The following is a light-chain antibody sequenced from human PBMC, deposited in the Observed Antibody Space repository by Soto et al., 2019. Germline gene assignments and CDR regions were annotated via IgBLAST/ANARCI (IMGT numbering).Light chain of an antibody. CDR2: GSS. V-gene: IGKV3-15*01. J-gene: IGKJ2*01. CDR3: QQYNTWPHT. Sequence: DIVMTQSPVTLSVSPGERATLSCRASQSVSSNLAWYQQKPGQSPRLLLYGSSTRATGIPARFRGSRSGTEFTLTISSLQSEDFAVYYCQQYNTWPHTFGQGTKLKIK. CDR1: QSVSSN.